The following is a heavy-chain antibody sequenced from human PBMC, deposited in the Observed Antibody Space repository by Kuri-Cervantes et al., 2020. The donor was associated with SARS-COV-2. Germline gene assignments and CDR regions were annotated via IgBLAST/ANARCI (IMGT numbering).Heavy chain of an antibody. CDR3: ARDREMYYDFWSGYYYFDY. CDR1: GFTFSSYW. CDR2: INSDGSST. V-gene: IGHV3-74*01. J-gene: IGHJ4*02. Sequence: ETLSLTCAASGFTFSSYWMHWVRQAPGKGLVWVSRINSDGSSTSYADSVKGRFTISRDNAKNTLFLQMNGLRAEDTAVYYCARDREMYYDFWSGYYYFDYWGQGTLVTVSS. D-gene: IGHD3-3*01.